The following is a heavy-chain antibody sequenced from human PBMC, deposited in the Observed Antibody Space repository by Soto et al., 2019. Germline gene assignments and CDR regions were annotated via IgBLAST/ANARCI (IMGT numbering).Heavy chain of an antibody. V-gene: IGHV1-58*01. D-gene: IGHD5-18*01. J-gene: IGHJ4*02. CDR3: AADRGDTAMGALDY. CDR1: GFTSTSSA. CDR2: IVVGSGNT. Sequence: SVKVSCKASGFTSTSSAVQWVRQARGQRLEWIGWIVVGSGNTNYAQKFQERVTITRDMSTSTAYMELSSLRSEDTAVYYCAADRGDTAMGALDYWGQGTLVTVS.